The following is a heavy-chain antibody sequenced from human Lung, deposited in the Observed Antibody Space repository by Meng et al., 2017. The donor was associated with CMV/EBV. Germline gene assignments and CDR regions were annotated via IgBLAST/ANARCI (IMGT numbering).Heavy chain of an antibody. D-gene: IGHD3-10*01. CDR2: INAGGGST. Sequence: QVQLVQSGAGVKKPXXSVKVSCKASGYTFTDYYIHWVRQAPGQGLEWMGMINAGGGSTTYAQKFQGRVTMSRDTSTSTVYMELSSLRSEDTSMFYCARSLKGTGDSEGYWGQGTLVTVST. J-gene: IGHJ4*02. V-gene: IGHV1-46*01. CDR1: GYTFTDYY. CDR3: ARSLKGTGDSEGY.